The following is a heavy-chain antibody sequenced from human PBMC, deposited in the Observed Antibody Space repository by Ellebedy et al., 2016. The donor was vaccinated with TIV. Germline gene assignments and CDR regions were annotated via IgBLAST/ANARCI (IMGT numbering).Heavy chain of an antibody. J-gene: IGHJ5*02. V-gene: IGHV1-18*04. CDR1: GYTFTSYG. CDR2: ISAYNGNT. CDR3: ARYCNSTTCSNWFDP. Sequence: AASVKVSCKTSGYTFTSYGISWVRQAPGQGLEWMGWISAYNGNTHYAQMLQGRVTMTTHTFTSTAYIELRSLRSDDTAVYYYARYCNSTTCSNWFDPWGQGTLVTVSS. D-gene: IGHD2-2*01.